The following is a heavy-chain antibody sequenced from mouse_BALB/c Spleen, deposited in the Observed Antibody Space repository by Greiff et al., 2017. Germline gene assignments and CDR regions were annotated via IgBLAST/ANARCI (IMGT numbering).Heavy chain of an antibody. CDR2: IAPGSGST. CDR3: ARAYYGSSYEFAY. D-gene: IGHD1-1*01. V-gene: IGHV1S41*01. CDR1: AYTFPGSW. J-gene: IGHJ3*01. Sequence: DLVKPGASVKLSCKASAYTFPGSWINWLKQRPGQGLEWIGGIAPGSGSTYYKERFKGKATLTVDTSSSTAYIQLSSLSSEDSAVYYCARAYYGSSYEFAYWGQGTLVTVSA.